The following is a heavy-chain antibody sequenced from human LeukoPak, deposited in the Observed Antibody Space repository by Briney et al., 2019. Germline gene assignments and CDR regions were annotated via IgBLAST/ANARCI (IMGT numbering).Heavy chain of an antibody. D-gene: IGHD3-10*01. CDR3: AREGPNYYGSGSPRSDY. CDR2: IIPIFGTA. V-gene: IGHV1-69*05. Sequence: ASVKVSCKASGGTFSSYAISWVRQAPGQGLEWMGRIIPIFGTANYAQKFQGRVTITTDESTSTAYMELSSLRSEDTAVYYCAREGPNYYGSGSPRSDYWGQGTQVTVSS. J-gene: IGHJ4*02. CDR1: GGTFSSYA.